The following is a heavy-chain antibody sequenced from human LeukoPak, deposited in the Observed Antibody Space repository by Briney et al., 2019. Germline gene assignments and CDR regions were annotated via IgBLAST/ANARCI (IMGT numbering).Heavy chain of an antibody. CDR2: IYHSGST. Sequence: SETLSLTCAVSGGSISSGGYSWSWIRQPPGKGLEWIGYIYHSGSTYYNPSLKSRVTISVDRSKNQFSLKLSSVAAADTAVYYCARDLGYDFIWGQGTMVTVSS. J-gene: IGHJ3*02. CDR1: GGSISSGGYS. CDR3: ARDLGYDFI. V-gene: IGHV4-30-2*01. D-gene: IGHD3/OR15-3a*01.